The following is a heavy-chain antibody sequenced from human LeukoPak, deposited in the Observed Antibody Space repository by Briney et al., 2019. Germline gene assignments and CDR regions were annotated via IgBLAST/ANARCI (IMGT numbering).Heavy chain of an antibody. V-gene: IGHV1-24*01. Sequence: ASVKVSCKVSGYTLTELSMHWVRQAPGKGLEWMGGFDPEGGETIYAQKFQGRVTMTEDTSTDTAYMELSSLRSEDTAVYYCATESPITMIVVVSRVDAFDIWGQGTMVTVSS. CDR1: GYTLTELS. J-gene: IGHJ3*02. CDR2: FDPEGGET. CDR3: ATESPITMIVVVSRVDAFDI. D-gene: IGHD3-22*01.